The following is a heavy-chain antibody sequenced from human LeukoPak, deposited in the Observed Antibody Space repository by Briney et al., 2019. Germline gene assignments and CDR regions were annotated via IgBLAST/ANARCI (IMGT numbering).Heavy chain of an antibody. V-gene: IGHV1-69*05. D-gene: IGHD1-20*01. Sequence: GASVKVSCKASGGTFSSYAISWVRQAPGQGLEWMGGIIPIFGTANYAQKFQSRVTITTDESTSTAYMELSSLRSEDTAVYYCANAHYVTGTSTDYWGQGTLVTVSS. J-gene: IGHJ4*02. CDR2: IIPIFGTA. CDR1: GGTFSSYA. CDR3: ANAHYVTGTSTDY.